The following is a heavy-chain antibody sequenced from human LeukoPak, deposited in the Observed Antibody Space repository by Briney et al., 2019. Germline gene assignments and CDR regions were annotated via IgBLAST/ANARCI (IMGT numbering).Heavy chain of an antibody. CDR1: GYSFSNYW. V-gene: IGHV5-51*01. Sequence: GESLKISCKGSGYSFSNYWIGWVRQTPGKGLEWMGIIYPDDSDTRYSPSFQGQVTISADKSTSTAFLQWNSLKASDTAMYYCARPYRYCAGSSCPYFHYWGQGTLVTVSS. CDR2: IYPDDSDT. D-gene: IGHD2-8*02. CDR3: ARPYRYCAGSSCPYFHY. J-gene: IGHJ4*02.